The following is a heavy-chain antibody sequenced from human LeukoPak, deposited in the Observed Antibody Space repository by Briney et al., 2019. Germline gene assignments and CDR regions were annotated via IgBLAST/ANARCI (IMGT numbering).Heavy chain of an antibody. CDR2: ISYDGSNK. CDR1: GFTFSSYA. D-gene: IGHD2-15*01. V-gene: IGHV3-30*04. J-gene: IGHJ6*04. CDR3: ARAGYCSGGSCYSLYYYYYGMDV. Sequence: GRSLRLSCAASGFTFSSYAMHWVRQAPGKGLEWVAVISYDGSNKYYADSVKGRFTISRDNSKNTLYLQMNSLRAEDTAVYYCARAGYCSGGSCYSLYYYYYGMDVWGKGTTVTVSS.